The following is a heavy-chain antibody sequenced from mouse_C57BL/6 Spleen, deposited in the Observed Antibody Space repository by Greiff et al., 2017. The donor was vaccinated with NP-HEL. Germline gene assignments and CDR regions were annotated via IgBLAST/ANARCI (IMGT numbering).Heavy chain of an antibody. Sequence: DVMLVESGGGLVKPGGSLKLSCAASGFTFSSYAMSWVRQTPEKRLEWVATISDGGSYTYYPDNVKGRFTISRDNAKINLYLQMSHLKSEDTAMYYCARWGFDYWGQGTTLTVSS. J-gene: IGHJ2*01. CDR1: GFTFSSYA. CDR3: ARWGFDY. V-gene: IGHV5-4*03. CDR2: ISDGGSYT.